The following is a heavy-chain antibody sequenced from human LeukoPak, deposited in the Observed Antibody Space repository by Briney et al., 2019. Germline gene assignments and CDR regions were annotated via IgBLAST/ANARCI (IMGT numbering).Heavy chain of an antibody. Sequence: ASVKVSCKVSGYTLTELSMHWVRQAPGKGLEWMGGFDPEDGETIYAQKFQGRVTMTEDTSTDTAYMELSSLRSEDTAVYYCATGGLRHYYYYYMDVWGKGTTVTVSS. CDR2: FDPEDGET. V-gene: IGHV1-24*01. J-gene: IGHJ6*03. CDR3: ATGGLRHYYYYYMDV. D-gene: IGHD3-16*01. CDR1: GYTLTELS.